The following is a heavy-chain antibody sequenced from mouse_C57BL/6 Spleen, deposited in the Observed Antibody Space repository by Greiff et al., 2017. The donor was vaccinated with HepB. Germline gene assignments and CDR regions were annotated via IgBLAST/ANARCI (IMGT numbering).Heavy chain of an antibody. D-gene: IGHD2-5*01. J-gene: IGHJ3*01. CDR3: ARDYHYSNSWFAY. V-gene: IGHV5-4*01. CDR1: GFTFSSYA. Sequence: EVQLVESGGGLVKPGGSLKLSCAASGFTFSSYAMSWVRQTPEKRLEWVATISDGGSYTYYPDNVKGRFTISRDNAKNNLYLQMSHLKSEDTAMYYCARDYHYSNSWFAYWGQGTLVTVSA. CDR2: ISDGGSYT.